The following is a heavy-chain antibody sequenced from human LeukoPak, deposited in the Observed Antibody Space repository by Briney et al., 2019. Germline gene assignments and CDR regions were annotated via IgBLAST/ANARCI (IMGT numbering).Heavy chain of an antibody. CDR1: GFTFSSYW. CDR2: IKEDGSDK. Sequence: PGGSLRLSCAASGFTFSSYWMSWVRQAPGKGLEWVANIKEDGSDKKYVDSVKGRFTTSRDNAKNSLYLQMNSLRAEDTAVYYCARDRYYVPDNWGQGTLVTVSS. CDR3: ARDRYYVPDN. D-gene: IGHD3-10*02. V-gene: IGHV3-7*01. J-gene: IGHJ4*02.